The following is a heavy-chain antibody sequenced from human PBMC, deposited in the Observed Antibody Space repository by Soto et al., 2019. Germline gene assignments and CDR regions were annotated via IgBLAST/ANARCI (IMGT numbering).Heavy chain of an antibody. CDR2: ISKSSYYI. J-gene: IGHJ6*02. Sequence: PGRSLRLSCPASGFTFNSYTMNWVRQAPGKGLEWVSSISKSSYYIYYVESVKGRFTISRDNAKNSLFLQMNSLRADDTAVYYCAKQVQLQFYRMDIWGQGTTVTV. D-gene: IGHD1-1*01. CDR1: GFTFNSYT. CDR3: AKQVQLQFYRMDI. V-gene: IGHV3-21*01.